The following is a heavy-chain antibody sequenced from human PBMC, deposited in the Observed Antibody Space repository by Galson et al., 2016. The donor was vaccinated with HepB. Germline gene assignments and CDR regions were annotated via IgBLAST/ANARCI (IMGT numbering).Heavy chain of an antibody. V-gene: IGHV3-23*01. J-gene: IGHJ4*02. Sequence: SLRLSCAASGFTFSSFALNWVRQAPGKGLEWVSSISGRSVNLYYADSVKGRFTISRDNSQNTLYLQMNNLRAEDTAVYYCAKPDFGGNLGSFDRWGQGTLVTVSS. CDR3: AKPDFGGNLGSFDR. D-gene: IGHD4-23*01. CDR1: GFTFSSFA. CDR2: ISGRSVNL.